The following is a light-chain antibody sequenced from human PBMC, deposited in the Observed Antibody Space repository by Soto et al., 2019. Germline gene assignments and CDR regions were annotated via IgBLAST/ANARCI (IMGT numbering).Light chain of an antibody. CDR2: KAS. Sequence: DIQMTQSPSTLSASIGDRVTITCRASQTISDWLAWHQQKPGKAPKLLIYKASSLESGVPSRFSGSGSGTEFTLTNSSLQPDDFATYYCRQYETYWTFGQGTKVDIK. CDR1: QTISDW. V-gene: IGKV1-5*03. CDR3: RQYETYWT. J-gene: IGKJ1*01.